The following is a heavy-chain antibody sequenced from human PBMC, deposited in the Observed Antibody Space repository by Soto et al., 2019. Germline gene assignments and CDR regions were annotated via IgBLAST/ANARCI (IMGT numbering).Heavy chain of an antibody. CDR3: ARDDEYSGNGMDV. Sequence: QVQLVESGGGVVQPGRSLRLSCAASGFTFSNYGMHWFRQAPGKGLEWVAVILNDGSNRYHADSVKDRFTISRDNSKITLYLQMNRLRAEDTAVYYCARDDEYSGNGMDVWGQGTTVTVS. J-gene: IGHJ6*02. CDR2: ILNDGSNR. CDR1: GFTFSNYG. D-gene: IGHD3-10*01. V-gene: IGHV3-33*01.